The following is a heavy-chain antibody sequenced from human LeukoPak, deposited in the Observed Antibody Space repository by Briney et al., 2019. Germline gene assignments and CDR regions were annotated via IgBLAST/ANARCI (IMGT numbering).Heavy chain of an antibody. D-gene: IGHD1-1*01. CDR3: ARAQLNLLVDFGMDV. CDR1: GGSISTYY. CDR2: IYYSGST. V-gene: IGHV4-59*01. Sequence: KPSETLSLTCSVSGGSISTYYWSWIRQPPGKGLEWIGYIYYSGSTNYNPSLKSRVTISVGTSKNQFSLKLTSVTAADTAVYYCARAQLNLLVDFGMDVWGQGTTVTVSS. J-gene: IGHJ6*02.